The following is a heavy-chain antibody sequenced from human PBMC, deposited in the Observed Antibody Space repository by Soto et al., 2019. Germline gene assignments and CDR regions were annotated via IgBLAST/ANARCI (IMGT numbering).Heavy chain of an antibody. J-gene: IGHJ3*02. D-gene: IGHD3-10*01. CDR3: ARVDSNYYGSGNAFDI. CDR1: GGSISSGGYS. V-gene: IGHV4-30-2*01. CDR2: IYHSGST. Sequence: SETLSLTCAVSGGSISSGGYSWSWIRQPPGRGLEWIGYIYHSGSTYYNPSLKSRVTISVDRSKNQFSLKLSSVTAADTAVYYCARVDSNYYGSGNAFDIWGQGTMVTVSS.